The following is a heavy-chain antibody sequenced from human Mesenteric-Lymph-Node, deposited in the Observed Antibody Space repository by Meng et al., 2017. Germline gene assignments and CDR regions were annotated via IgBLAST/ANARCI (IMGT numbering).Heavy chain of an antibody. CDR3: ARGGGPDPYDYGDYPKTDTEGLSNWFDP. V-gene: IGHV4-4*02. CDR2: IYHSGST. CDR1: GGSISSSNW. Sequence: SETLSLTCAVSGGSISSSNWWSWVRQPPGKGLEWIGEIYHSGSTNYNPSLKSRVTISVDKSKNQFSLKLSSVTAADTAVYYCARGGGPDPYDYGDYPKTDTEGLSNWFDPWGQGTLVTVSS. J-gene: IGHJ5*02. D-gene: IGHD4-17*01.